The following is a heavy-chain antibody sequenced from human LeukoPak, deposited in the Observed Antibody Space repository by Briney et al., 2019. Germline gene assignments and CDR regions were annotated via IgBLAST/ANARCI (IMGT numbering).Heavy chain of an antibody. CDR3: AKVDDSSGYYYYYYYYGMDV. J-gene: IGHJ6*02. Sequence: GGSLRLSCAASGFTFSSYAMSWVRQAPGKGLEWVSAISGSGGSTYYADSVKGRFTISRGNSKNTLYLQMNSLRAEDTAVYYCAKVDDSSGYYYYYYYYGMDVWGQGTMVTVSS. D-gene: IGHD3-22*01. V-gene: IGHV3-23*01. CDR1: GFTFSSYA. CDR2: ISGSGGST.